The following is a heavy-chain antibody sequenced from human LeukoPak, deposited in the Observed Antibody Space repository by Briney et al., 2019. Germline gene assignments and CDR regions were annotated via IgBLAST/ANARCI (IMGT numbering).Heavy chain of an antibody. V-gene: IGHV3-15*01. CDR2: IRSKTDGGTI. D-gene: IGHD3-22*01. J-gene: IGHJ4*02. Sequence: GGSLRLSCAASGFTFSNAWMAWVRQAPGKGLEWVGRIRSKTDGGTIDYAAPVKDRFTISRDDSKNTLYLQMNSLEIEDTAVYFCTTDRTMKGYWGQGTLVTVPS. CDR1: GFTFSNAW. CDR3: TTDRTMKGY.